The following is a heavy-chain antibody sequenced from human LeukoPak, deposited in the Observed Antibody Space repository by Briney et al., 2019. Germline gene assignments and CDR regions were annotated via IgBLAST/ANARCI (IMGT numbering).Heavy chain of an antibody. V-gene: IGHV3-7*03. Sequence: PGRSLRLSCTASGFTFSSYWMNWVRQVPGTGLEWVANINQDGTTKYYLDSVKGRFTISRDNAKNSLYLQMNSLRAEDTALYHCARVSNYYGSGRKAFDIWGQGTMVTVSS. CDR2: INQDGTTK. J-gene: IGHJ3*02. CDR3: ARVSNYYGSGRKAFDI. D-gene: IGHD3-10*01. CDR1: GFTFSSYW.